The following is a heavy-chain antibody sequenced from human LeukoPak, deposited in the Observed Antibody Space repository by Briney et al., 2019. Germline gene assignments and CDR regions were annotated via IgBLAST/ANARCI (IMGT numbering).Heavy chain of an antibody. CDR1: GFTFSSYA. D-gene: IGHD4-17*01. CDR2: ISGSGGST. Sequence: GGSLRLSCAASGFTFSSYAMSWVRQAPGKGLEWVSAISGSGGSTYYADSVKGRFTISRDNSKNTLYLQMNSLRAEDTAVYYCAIDYGDYGNYFDYWGQGALVTVSS. V-gene: IGHV3-23*01. CDR3: AIDYGDYGNYFDY. J-gene: IGHJ4*02.